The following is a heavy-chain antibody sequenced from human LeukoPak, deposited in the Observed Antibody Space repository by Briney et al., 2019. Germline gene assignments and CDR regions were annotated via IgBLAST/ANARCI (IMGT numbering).Heavy chain of an antibody. CDR1: GFTFSSYS. D-gene: IGHD6-19*01. V-gene: IGHV3-21*01. J-gene: IGHJ4*02. CDR2: ISSSSTYI. Sequence: GGSLRLSRAASGFTFSSYSMNWVRQAPGKGLEWVSSISSSSTYIYYADSVKGRFTISRDNAKNSLYLQMNSLIADDKGGYYCERGDSSGWALWGQGTLVTVSS. CDR3: ERGDSSGWAL.